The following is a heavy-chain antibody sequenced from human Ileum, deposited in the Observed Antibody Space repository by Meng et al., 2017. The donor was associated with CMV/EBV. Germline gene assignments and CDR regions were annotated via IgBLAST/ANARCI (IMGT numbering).Heavy chain of an antibody. V-gene: IGHV3-30-3*01. CDR3: VRYFCTDASCSLFDY. Sequence: GGSLRLSCAASGFTFSSYAMHWVRQAPGKGLEWVAVISYDGSNKYYADSVKGRFTISRDNSKNTLYLQMNSLRAEDTAVYYCVRYFCTDASCSLFDYWGQGTLVTVSS. D-gene: IGHD2-8*01. J-gene: IGHJ4*02. CDR1: GFTFSSYA. CDR2: ISYDGSNK.